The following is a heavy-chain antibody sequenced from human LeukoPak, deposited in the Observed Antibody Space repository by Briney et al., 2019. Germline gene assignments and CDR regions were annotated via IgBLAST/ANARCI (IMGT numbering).Heavy chain of an antibody. CDR3: ARGGFSPSHAFDI. D-gene: IGHD3-10*01. Sequence: SETLSLTCAVYGGSFSGYYWSWIRQPPGKGLEWIGEINHSGSTNYNPSLKSQVTISADTSKNQFSLKLSSVTAADTAVYYCARGGFSPSHAFDIWGQGTMVTVSS. CDR2: INHSGST. CDR1: GGSFSGYY. V-gene: IGHV4-34*01. J-gene: IGHJ3*02.